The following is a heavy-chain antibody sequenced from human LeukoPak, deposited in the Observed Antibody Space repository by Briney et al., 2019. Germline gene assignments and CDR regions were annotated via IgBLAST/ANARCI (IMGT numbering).Heavy chain of an antibody. V-gene: IGHV3-11*04. CDR2: ISSSGTTI. CDR1: GFTFSDYY. J-gene: IGHJ4*02. CDR3: ARGDGYDSYYFDY. D-gene: IGHD5-24*01. Sequence: AGGSLRLSCAASGFTFSDYYMSWICQAPGKGLEWVSYISSSGTTIYYADSVKGRFTISRDNAKNSLYLQMNSLRAEDTAVYYCARGDGYDSYYFDYWGQGTLVTVSS.